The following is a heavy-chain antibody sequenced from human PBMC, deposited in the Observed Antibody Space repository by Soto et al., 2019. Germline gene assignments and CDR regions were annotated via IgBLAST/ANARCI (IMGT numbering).Heavy chain of an antibody. CDR3: AREDSIIIPAVSDF. J-gene: IGHJ4*02. CDR2: ISKSDYT. Sequence: PGESLTLSCAVSGFTFSSYAMSWVRQAGREGLEWVSSISKSDYTYYSESVKGRFTISRDNAKNSVSLQMNALRVEDTAVYYCAREDSIIIPAVSDFWGQGTLVTVSS. CDR1: GFTFSSYA. V-gene: IGHV3-21*01. D-gene: IGHD2-2*01.